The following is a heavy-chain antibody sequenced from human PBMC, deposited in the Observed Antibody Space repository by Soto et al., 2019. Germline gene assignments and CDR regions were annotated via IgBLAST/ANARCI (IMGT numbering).Heavy chain of an antibody. V-gene: IGHV1-69*13. D-gene: IGHD3-9*01. Sequence: EASVKVSCKASGGTFSSYAISWVRQAPGQGLEWMGGIIPIFGTANYAQKFQGRVTITADESTSTAYMELSSLRSEDTAVYYCARANYDILTGYYNYYYYGMDVWGQGTTVTVSS. J-gene: IGHJ6*02. CDR2: IIPIFGTA. CDR3: ARANYDILTGYYNYYYYGMDV. CDR1: GGTFSSYA.